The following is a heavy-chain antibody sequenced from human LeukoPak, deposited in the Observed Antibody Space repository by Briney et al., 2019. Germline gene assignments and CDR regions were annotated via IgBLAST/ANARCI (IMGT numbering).Heavy chain of an antibody. V-gene: IGHV1-3*01. CDR1: GYTFTSYA. D-gene: IGHD3-3*01. CDR2: ISAGNGNT. J-gene: IGHJ6*02. Sequence: ASVKVSCKASGYTFTSYAIHWVRQAPGQRLEWMGWISAGNGNTKYSQNFQGRVTFISNTSATTAFMELSSLRSEDAAVYYCARGYDFWSGYPPFYYYYGMDVWGQGTTVTVSS. CDR3: ARGYDFWSGYPPFYYYYGMDV.